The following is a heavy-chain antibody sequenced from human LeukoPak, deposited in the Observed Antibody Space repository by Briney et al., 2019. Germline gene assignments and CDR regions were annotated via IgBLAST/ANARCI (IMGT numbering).Heavy chain of an antibody. CDR2: INYDGTEQ. Sequence: PGGSLRLSCAASGFTFSTYGILWVRQAPGKGLEWAAFINYDGTEQYYADSVKGRFTISRDNSKDTLFLQMNSLRAEDTAVYYCPKGLGKAGASNTWYFDIWGRGTLVTVSS. D-gene: IGHD6-13*01. CDR1: GFTFSTYG. CDR3: PKGLGKAGASNTWYFDI. V-gene: IGHV3-30*02. J-gene: IGHJ2*01.